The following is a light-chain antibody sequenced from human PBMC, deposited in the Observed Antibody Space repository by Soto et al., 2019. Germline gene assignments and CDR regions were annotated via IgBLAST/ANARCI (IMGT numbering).Light chain of an antibody. V-gene: IGKV3-20*01. CDR1: QSVSSNY. CDR3: QQYHTPPVT. CDR2: GAS. J-gene: IGKJ4*01. Sequence: EIVLTQSPGTLSLSPGERATLSCRASQSVSSNYLAWYQQKPGQAPRLLIYGASSRATGIPDRFSGSGSGTDFTLTISRLEPEDFAVYYCQQYHTPPVTFGGGTKVDIK.